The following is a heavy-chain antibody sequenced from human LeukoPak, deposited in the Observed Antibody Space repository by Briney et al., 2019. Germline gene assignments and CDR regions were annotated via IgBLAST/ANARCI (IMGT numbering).Heavy chain of an antibody. Sequence: GGSLRLSCAASGLTFSSYAMSWVRQAPGKGLEWVSVISDSGGGTYYADSVKGRFTISRDNSKNTLYLQMNSLRADDTAVYYCAKSRVAAAAGSGYFDYWGQGTLVTVSS. D-gene: IGHD6-13*01. J-gene: IGHJ4*02. CDR1: GLTFSSYA. CDR3: AKSRVAAAAGSGYFDY. CDR2: ISDSGGGT. V-gene: IGHV3-23*01.